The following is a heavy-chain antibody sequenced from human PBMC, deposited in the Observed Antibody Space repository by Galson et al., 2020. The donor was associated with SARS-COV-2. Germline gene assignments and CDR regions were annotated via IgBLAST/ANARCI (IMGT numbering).Heavy chain of an antibody. J-gene: IGHJ4*02. D-gene: IGHD3-22*01. V-gene: IGHV3-23*01. Sequence: GGSLRLSCAASGFTFSSYAMSWVRQAPGKGLEWVSAISGSGGSTYYADSVKGRFTISRDNSKNTLYLQMNSLRAEDTAVYYCAKVPTHYYDSSGYYYFDYWGQGTLVTVSS. CDR2: ISGSGGST. CDR1: GFTFSSYA. CDR3: AKVPTHYYDSSGYYYFDY.